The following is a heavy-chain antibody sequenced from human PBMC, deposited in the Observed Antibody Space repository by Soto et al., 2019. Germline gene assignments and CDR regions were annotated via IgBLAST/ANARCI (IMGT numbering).Heavy chain of an antibody. CDR2: ISWNSVNI. V-gene: IGHV3-9*01. Sequence: GGSLRLSCAASGFTFDDYAMHWVRQAPGKGLEWVSGISWNSVNIGYADSVKGRFTISRDNAKNSLYLQLNSLRTEDTAFYYCAKDILAATWKQFDPWGQGTLVTVSS. CDR1: GFTFDDYA. CDR3: AKDILAATWKQFDP. J-gene: IGHJ5*02. D-gene: IGHD1-1*01.